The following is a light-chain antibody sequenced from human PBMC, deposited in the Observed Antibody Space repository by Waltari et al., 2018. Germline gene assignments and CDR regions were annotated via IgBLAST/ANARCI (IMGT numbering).Light chain of an antibody. CDR1: SSNIGSTI. J-gene: IGLJ3*02. CDR3: AAWDDSLTAWV. V-gene: IGLV1-44*01. Sequence: QSVLTQPPSASGTPGQRVPISCSGSSSNIGSTIVNWYQQLPGTAPKLLVYTNNQRPAGVPDRFSGSKSGTSASLAISGLQSEDEADYHCAAWDDSLTAWVFGGGTKLTVL. CDR2: TNN.